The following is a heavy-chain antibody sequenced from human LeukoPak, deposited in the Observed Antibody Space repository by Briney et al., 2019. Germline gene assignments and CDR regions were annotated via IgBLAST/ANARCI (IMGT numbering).Heavy chain of an antibody. CDR1: GFTFDDYA. J-gene: IGHJ3*02. Sequence: GRSLRLSCAASGFTFDDYAMHGVRQAPGKGLEWVSGISWNSGSIGYADSVKGRFTISRDNAKNSLYLQMNSLRAEDVALSYCAKDGGSSWYHPRFDIWGQGTMVTVSS. D-gene: IGHD6-13*01. CDR2: ISWNSGSI. V-gene: IGHV3-9*03. CDR3: AKDGGSSWYHPRFDI.